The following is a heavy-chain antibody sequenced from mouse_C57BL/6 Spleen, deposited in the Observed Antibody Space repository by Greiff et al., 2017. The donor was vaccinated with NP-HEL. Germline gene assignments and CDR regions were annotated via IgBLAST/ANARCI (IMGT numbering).Heavy chain of an antibody. J-gene: IGHJ4*01. D-gene: IGHD1-1*01. V-gene: IGHV5-17*01. CDR1: GFTFSDYG. CDR2: ISSGSSTI. Sequence: EVMLVESGGGLVKPGGSLKLSCAASGFTFSDYGMHWVRQAPEKGLEWVAYISSGSSTIYYADTVKGRFTISRDNAKNTLFLQMTSLRSEDTAMYYCARRDSSSPHYYAMDYWGQGTSVTVSS. CDR3: ARRDSSSPHYYAMDY.